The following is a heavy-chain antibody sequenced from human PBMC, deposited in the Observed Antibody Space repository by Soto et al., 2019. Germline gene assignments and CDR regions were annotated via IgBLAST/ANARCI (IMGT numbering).Heavy chain of an antibody. Sequence: SETLSLTCAVYGGSFRGYYCSWIRQPPGKGLEWIGEINHSGSTNYNPSLKSRVTISVDTSKNQFSLKLSSVTAADTAVYYCARAAGFRSGYSRYYYYYGMDVWGQGTTVT. V-gene: IGHV4-34*01. J-gene: IGHJ6*02. D-gene: IGHD3-3*01. CDR2: INHSGST. CDR1: GGSFRGYY. CDR3: ARAAGFRSGYSRYYYYYGMDV.